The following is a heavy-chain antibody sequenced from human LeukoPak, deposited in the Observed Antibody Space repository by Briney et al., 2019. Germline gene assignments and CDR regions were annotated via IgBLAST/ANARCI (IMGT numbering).Heavy chain of an antibody. V-gene: IGHV3-23*01. J-gene: IGHJ4*02. Sequence: PGGSLRLSCAASGFTFTNYAMHWVRQAPGKGLEWVSAISGSGGSTYYADSVKGRFTISRDNSKNTLYLQMNSLRAEDTAVYYCAKLGGDIVLMVYVDYWGQGTLVTVSS. CDR1: GFTFTNYA. CDR2: ISGSGGST. CDR3: AKLGGDIVLMVYVDY. D-gene: IGHD2-8*01.